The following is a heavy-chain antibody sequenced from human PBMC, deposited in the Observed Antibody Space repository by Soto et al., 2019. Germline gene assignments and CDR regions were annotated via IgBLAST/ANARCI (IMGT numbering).Heavy chain of an antibody. D-gene: IGHD2-15*01. CDR3: ARGRSGSLCNWVGT. Sequence: PWGSPRIARASSGVTVSSTVIGWARQDPGKGLEWVSFIHSDVTTYYADSVTGRFIISRDNSKDTLYLQMNRRRAEDTAVYYCARGRSGSLCNWVGTCGEGTLGTLSS. CDR2: IHSDVTT. V-gene: IGHV3-53*01. CDR1: GVTVSSTV. J-gene: IGHJ5*02.